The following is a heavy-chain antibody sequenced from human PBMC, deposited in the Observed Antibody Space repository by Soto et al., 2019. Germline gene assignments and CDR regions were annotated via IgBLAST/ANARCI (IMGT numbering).Heavy chain of an antibody. CDR3: ARERAEQWLVLSLYYYGMDV. V-gene: IGHV1-18*01. Sequence: ASVKVSCKDSLGTFHSYAISWVRQATGQGLRWMGGIIPIIGNTDYAQKLQGRVTMTTDTSTSTAYMELRSLRSDDTAVYYCARERAEQWLVLSLYYYGMDVWGQGTTVTVSS. CDR1: LGTFHSYA. CDR2: IIPIIGNT. J-gene: IGHJ6*02. D-gene: IGHD6-19*01.